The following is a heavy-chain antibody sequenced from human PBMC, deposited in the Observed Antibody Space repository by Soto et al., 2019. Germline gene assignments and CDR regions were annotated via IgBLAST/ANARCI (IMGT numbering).Heavy chain of an antibody. CDR1: GGSISSYY. Sequence: QVQLQESGPGLVKPSETLSLTCTVSGGSISSYYWRWIRQPPGKGLEWIGYIYYSGRTNYNPSLKGRVTISVDTSKNQCSLKLSSVTAPDTAVYYCARAAGYSSGWYKGYYFDYWGQGTLVTVSS. D-gene: IGHD6-19*01. CDR2: IYYSGRT. CDR3: ARAAGYSSGWYKGYYFDY. V-gene: IGHV4-59*01. J-gene: IGHJ4*02.